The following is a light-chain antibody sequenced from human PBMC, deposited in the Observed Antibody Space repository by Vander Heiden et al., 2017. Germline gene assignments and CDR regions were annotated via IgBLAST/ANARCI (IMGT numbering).Light chain of an antibody. CDR1: SSDVGNYNY. V-gene: IGLV2-8*01. CDR2: EVN. J-gene: IGLJ1*01. CDR3: SSYAGSNNFV. Sequence: QSALTQPPSASGSPGQSVTISCTGTSSDVGNYNYVSWYQQPPDKAPKLLFYEVNKRPAGVPDRFSGSKSGTTASLTVSGLHTEDEADYYCSSYAGSNNFVFGSGTKVSVL.